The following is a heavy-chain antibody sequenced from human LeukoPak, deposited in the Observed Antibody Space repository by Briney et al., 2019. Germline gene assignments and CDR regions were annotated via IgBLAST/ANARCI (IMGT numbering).Heavy chain of an antibody. D-gene: IGHD3-3*01. J-gene: IGHJ4*02. CDR2: IYYSGST. CDR3: ARGRPRSGYYPFDY. V-gene: IGHV4-59*01. Sequence: SETLSLTCTVSGGSISSYYWSWIRQPPGKGLEWIGYIYYSGSTNYNPSLKSRVTISVDTSKNQFSLKLSSVTAADTAVYYCARGRPRSGYYPFDYWGQGTRVTVSS. CDR1: GGSISSYY.